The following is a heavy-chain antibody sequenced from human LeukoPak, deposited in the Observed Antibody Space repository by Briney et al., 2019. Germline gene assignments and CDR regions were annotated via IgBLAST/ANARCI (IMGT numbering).Heavy chain of an antibody. CDR1: GGSISSFF. Sequence: SETLSLTCTVSGGSISSFFWSWIRHPPRKGLEWIGYVRSSCSTKYNPSLKSRFIISVDMSKNQFSLKLRSVSVADTAVYYCARLAPGNYDILTGDPKVVFDYWGQGALVTVSS. CDR2: VRSSCST. CDR3: ARLAPGNYDILTGDPKVVFDY. V-gene: IGHV4-59*01. J-gene: IGHJ4*02. D-gene: IGHD3-9*01.